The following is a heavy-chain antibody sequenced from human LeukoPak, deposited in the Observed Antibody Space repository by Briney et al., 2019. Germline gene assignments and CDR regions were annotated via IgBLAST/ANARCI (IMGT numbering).Heavy chain of an antibody. CDR2: ISGSGGST. CDR1: GFTFSSYA. CDR3: AKDLDSMIVVVIGFLGAFDI. Sequence: GGSLRLSCAASGFTFSSYAMSWVRQAPGKGLEWVSAISGSGGSTYYADSVKGRFTISRDNSKNTLYLQMNSLRAEDTAVYYCAKDLDSMIVVVIGFLGAFDIWGQGTMVTVSS. J-gene: IGHJ3*02. D-gene: IGHD3-22*01. V-gene: IGHV3-23*01.